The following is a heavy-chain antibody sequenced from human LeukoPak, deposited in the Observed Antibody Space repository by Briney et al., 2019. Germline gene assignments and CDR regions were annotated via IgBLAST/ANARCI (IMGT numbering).Heavy chain of an antibody. CDR3: ARGGFDYYGTGRAFDV. CDR1: GYSFPTYG. CDR2: ISNDNGIT. Sequence: PGASVKVSCKTPGYSFPTYGISWVRQAPGQGLEWMGWISNDNGITNYAPQFQGRVTLDTETYTSTAYMELRNLRSDDTAVYYCARGGFDYYGTGRAFDVWGQGTLVTVSS. D-gene: IGHD3-10*01. J-gene: IGHJ4*02. V-gene: IGHV1-18*01.